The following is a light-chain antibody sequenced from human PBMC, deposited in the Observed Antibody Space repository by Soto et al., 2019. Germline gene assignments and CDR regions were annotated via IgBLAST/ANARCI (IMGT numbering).Light chain of an antibody. CDR2: DAS. CDR1: QSISSW. CDR3: QQYNSYSPMYT. V-gene: IGKV1-5*01. J-gene: IGKJ2*01. Sequence: DIQMTQSPSTLSASVGDRVTITCRASQSISSWLAWYQQKPGKAPKLLIYDASSLESGVPSRFSGSGSWTEFTLTISSLQPDDFATYYCQQYNSYSPMYTFGQGTKLETK.